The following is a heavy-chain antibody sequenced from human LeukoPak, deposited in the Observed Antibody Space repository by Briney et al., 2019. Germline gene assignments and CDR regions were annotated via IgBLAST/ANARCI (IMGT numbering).Heavy chain of an antibody. D-gene: IGHD1-26*01. J-gene: IGHJ4*02. CDR2: ISSDGSSI. V-gene: IGHV3-74*01. CDR3: ARAQMGASTDY. CDR1: GFTFSNYA. Sequence: PGGSLRLSCAPSGFTFSNYAMYWVRPAAGKGLVWVSRISSDGSSIIYADAVKGRFTISRDIAKNTLYLQMNSLRAEDTAVYYCARAQMGASTDYWGQGTLVTVSS.